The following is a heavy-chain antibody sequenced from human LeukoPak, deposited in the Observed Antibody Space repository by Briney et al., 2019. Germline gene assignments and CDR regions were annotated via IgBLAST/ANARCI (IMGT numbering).Heavy chain of an antibody. CDR1: GFTFSSYW. V-gene: IGHV3-74*01. CDR3: ARLRGGDGSVFRPFDY. CDR2: VSPDGRTT. J-gene: IGHJ4*02. D-gene: IGHD3-22*01. Sequence: PGGSLRLSCAASGFTFSSYWMHWVRQVPGKGLVWVSRVSPDGRTTSYADSVKGRFTISRDNAKNSLYLQMNSLRAEDTAMYYCARLRGGDGSVFRPFDYRGQGTLVTVSS.